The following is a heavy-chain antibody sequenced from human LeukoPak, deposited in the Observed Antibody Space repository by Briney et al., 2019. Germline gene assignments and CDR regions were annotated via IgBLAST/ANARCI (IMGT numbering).Heavy chain of an antibody. Sequence: GASVKVSCKASGYTFISYSISWVRQAPGQGLEWMGWISAYNGNTNYAQKLQGRVTMTTDTSTSTAYMELRSLRSDDTAVYYCARTEISSPTYYYYMDVWGKGTTVTVSS. D-gene: IGHD5-24*01. J-gene: IGHJ6*03. V-gene: IGHV1-18*01. CDR1: GYTFISYS. CDR2: ISAYNGNT. CDR3: ARTEISSPTYYYYMDV.